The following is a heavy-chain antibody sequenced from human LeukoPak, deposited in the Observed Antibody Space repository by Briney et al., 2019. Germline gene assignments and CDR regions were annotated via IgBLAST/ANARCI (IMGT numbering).Heavy chain of an antibody. CDR2: ISAYNVNT. V-gene: IGHV1-18*01. D-gene: IGHD3-16*01. CDR3: ARGADTGSYGSLVYFDY. J-gene: IGHJ4*02. Sequence: ASVKVSCKASGYTFTSYGISWVRQAPGQGLEWMGWISAYNVNTNDAQKLQGRVTMTTDTSTSTAYMELRSLRSDDTAVYFCARGADTGSYGSLVYFDYWGQGTLVTVSS. CDR1: GYTFTSYG.